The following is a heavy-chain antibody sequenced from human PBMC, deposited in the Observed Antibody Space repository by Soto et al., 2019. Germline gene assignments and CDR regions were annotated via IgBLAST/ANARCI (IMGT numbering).Heavy chain of an antibody. J-gene: IGHJ4*02. V-gene: IGHV3-15*07. D-gene: IGHD2-8*02. Sequence: PGGSLRLSCAASGFSFSDAWINWVRQAPGKGLEWVGRIKSKADGGTTDFAAPMKGRFAVSRDDSKNLAYLQIYSLKTEDTAVYYCSAGQHCVPTLYCLDYWGRGTLVTVSS. CDR2: IKSKADGGTT. CDR1: GFSFSDAW. CDR3: SAGQHCVPTLYCLDY.